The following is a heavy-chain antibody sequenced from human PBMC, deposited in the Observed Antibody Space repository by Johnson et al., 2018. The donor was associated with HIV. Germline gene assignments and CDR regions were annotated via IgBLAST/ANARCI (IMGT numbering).Heavy chain of an antibody. J-gene: IGHJ3*01. D-gene: IGHD2-21*01. CDR2: INWNGGST. Sequence: QVLLVESGGGVVQPGRSLRLSCAASGFTFSSYAMHWVRQAPGKGLEWVSGINWNGGSTYYADSVEGRFTISRDYAKNSLHVQMNSLRAEDTAVYYCARLRWGSGDPLHDAFDVWGQGTIVTVSS. V-gene: IGHV3-NL1*01. CDR3: ARLRWGSGDPLHDAFDV. CDR1: GFTFSSYA.